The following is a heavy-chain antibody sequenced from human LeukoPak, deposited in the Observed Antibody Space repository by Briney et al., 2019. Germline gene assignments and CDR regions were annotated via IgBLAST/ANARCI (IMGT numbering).Heavy chain of an antibody. Sequence: GASVKVSCKASGYTFTGYYMHWVRQAPGQGLEWMGWINPNSGGTNYAQKFQGRVTMTRDTPISTAYMELSRLRSDDTDVYYCARGEDELLWFGEFDYYYYYGMDVWGQGTTVTVSS. D-gene: IGHD3-10*01. CDR1: GYTFTGYY. CDR2: INPNSGGT. V-gene: IGHV1-2*02. CDR3: ARGEDELLWFGEFDYYYYYGMDV. J-gene: IGHJ6*02.